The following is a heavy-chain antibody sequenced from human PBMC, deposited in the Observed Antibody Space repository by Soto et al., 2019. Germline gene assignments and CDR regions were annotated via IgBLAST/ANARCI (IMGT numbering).Heavy chain of an antibody. CDR2: IYSAGSA. CDR1: GFTVSSYY. CDR3: ARVPSSSYHYFDY. Sequence: PGGSLRLSCAASGFTVSSYYMSWVRQAPGKGLEWVSVIYSAGSADSADSVKGRFTISRDNSKNTLYLQMSSLRAEDTAVYYCARVPSSSYHYFDYWGQGTLVTVSS. J-gene: IGHJ4*02. D-gene: IGHD6-13*01. V-gene: IGHV3-66*01.